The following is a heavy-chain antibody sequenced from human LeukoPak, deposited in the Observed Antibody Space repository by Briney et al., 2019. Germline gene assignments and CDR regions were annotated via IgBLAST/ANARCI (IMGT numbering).Heavy chain of an antibody. CDR1: GYTLTELS. J-gene: IGHJ4*02. CDR2: FDPEDGET. Sequence: GASVKVSCKVSGYTLTELSMHWVRQAPGKGLEWKGGFDPEDGETIYAQKLQGRVTMTTDTSTSTAYMELRSLRSDDTAVYYCARGYYDITMDYWGQGTLVTVSS. CDR3: ARGYYDITMDY. V-gene: IGHV1-24*01. D-gene: IGHD3-9*01.